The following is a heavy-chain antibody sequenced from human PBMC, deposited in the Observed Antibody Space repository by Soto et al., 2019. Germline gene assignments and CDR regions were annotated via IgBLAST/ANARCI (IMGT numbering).Heavy chain of an antibody. D-gene: IGHD3-10*01. CDR3: AKDAITMVRGVISYYGMDV. CDR1: GFTFDDYA. Sequence: EVPLVESGGGLVQPGRSLRLSWSASGFTFDDYAMHWVRQAPGKGLEWVSGISWNSGSIGYADSVKGRFTISRDNAKNSLYLQMNSLRAEDTALYYCAKDAITMVRGVISYYGMDVWGQGTTVTVSS. J-gene: IGHJ6*02. CDR2: ISWNSGSI. V-gene: IGHV3-9*01.